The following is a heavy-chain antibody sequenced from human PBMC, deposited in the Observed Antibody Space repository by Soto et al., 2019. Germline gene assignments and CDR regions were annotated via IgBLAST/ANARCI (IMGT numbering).Heavy chain of an antibody. CDR2: INHSGST. J-gene: IGHJ5*02. Sequence: QVQLQQWGAGLLKPSETLSLTCAVYGGSFSGYYWSWIRQPPGKGLEWIGEINHSGSTNYNPSLKSRVTISVDTSKIQFSLKLSSVTAADTAVYYCARTHSTGTTTWEGYNWFAPWGQGTLVTVSS. CDR1: GGSFSGYY. CDR3: ARTHSTGTTTWEGYNWFAP. V-gene: IGHV4-34*01. D-gene: IGHD1-1*01.